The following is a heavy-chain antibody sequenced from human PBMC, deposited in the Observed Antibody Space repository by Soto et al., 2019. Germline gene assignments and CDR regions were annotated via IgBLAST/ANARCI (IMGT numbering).Heavy chain of an antibody. D-gene: IGHD3-3*01. J-gene: IGHJ6*03. CDR2: IIPILGIA. CDR3: ARDGDYDFWSGYPPAPSYYYMDV. V-gene: IGHV1-69*04. CDR1: GGTFSSYT. Sequence: SVKVSCKASGGTFSSYTISWVRQAPGQGLEWMGRIIPILGIANYAQKFQGRVTITADKSTSTAYMELSSLRSEDTAVYYCARDGDYDFWSGYPPAPSYYYMDVWGKGTTVTVSS.